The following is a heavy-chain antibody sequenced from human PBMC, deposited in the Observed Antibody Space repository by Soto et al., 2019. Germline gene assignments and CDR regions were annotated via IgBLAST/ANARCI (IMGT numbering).Heavy chain of an antibody. D-gene: IGHD1-26*01. J-gene: IGHJ3*02. V-gene: IGHV3-33*01. CDR2: IWYDGSNK. CDR1: GFTFSSYG. Sequence: QVQLVESGGGVVQPGRSLRLSCAASGFTFSSYGMHWVRQAQGKGLEWVAVIWYDGSNKYYADSVKGRFTISRDNSKNTLYLQMNSLRAEDTAVYYGARDRQGGSYPSPDAFDIWGQGTMVTVSS. CDR3: ARDRQGGSYPSPDAFDI.